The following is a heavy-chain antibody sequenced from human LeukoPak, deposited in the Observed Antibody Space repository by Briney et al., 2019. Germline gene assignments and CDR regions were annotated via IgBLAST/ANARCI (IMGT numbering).Heavy chain of an antibody. CDR1: GFTVSSNY. Sequence: GGPLRLSCAASGFTVSSNYMSWVRQAPGEGLEWVSVISGSGSSTYYADSVKGRFTISRDNSKNTLYLQMNSLRAEDTAVYYCAKGSLGITGTTYFDYWGQGTLVTVSS. J-gene: IGHJ4*02. CDR3: AKGSLGITGTTYFDY. D-gene: IGHD1-7*01. V-gene: IGHV3-23*01. CDR2: ISGSGSST.